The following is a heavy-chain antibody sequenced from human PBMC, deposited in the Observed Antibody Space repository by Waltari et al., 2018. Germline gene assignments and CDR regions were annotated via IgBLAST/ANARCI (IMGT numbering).Heavy chain of an antibody. V-gene: IGHV1-69*05. D-gene: IGHD3-9*01. CDR1: GGTFSRYA. J-gene: IGHJ6*02. Sequence: QVQLVQSGAEVKKPGSSVKVSRKASGGTFSRYAISWVRQAPGQGLEWMGGSIPIFGTANYAQNFQGRVTITTDESTSTAYMELSSLRSEDTAVYYCARGSNYDISPVGMDVWGQGTTVTVSS. CDR3: ARGSNYDISPVGMDV. CDR2: SIPIFGTA.